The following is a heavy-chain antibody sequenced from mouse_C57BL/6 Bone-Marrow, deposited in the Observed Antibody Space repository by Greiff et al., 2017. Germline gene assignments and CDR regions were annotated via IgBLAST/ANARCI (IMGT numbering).Heavy chain of an antibody. J-gene: IGHJ3*01. CDR1: GFNIKDYY. CDR3: ARANYDRSSYWFAY. CDR2: IDPEDGET. Sequence: VQLKQSGAELVKPGASVKLSCTASGFNIKDYYMHWVKQRTEQGLEWIGRIDPEDGETKYAPKFQGKATITADKSSNTAYLPRSSLTSEDTAVYYCARANYDRSSYWFAYWGQGTLVTVSA. D-gene: IGHD1-1*01. V-gene: IGHV14-2*01.